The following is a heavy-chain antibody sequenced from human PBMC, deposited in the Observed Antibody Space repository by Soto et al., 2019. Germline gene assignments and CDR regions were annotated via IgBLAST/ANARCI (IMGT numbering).Heavy chain of an antibody. CDR3: VRVYGEIDY. D-gene: IGHD4-17*01. CDR2: MNPKSGNT. CDR1: GYTFTNYD. J-gene: IGHJ4*02. V-gene: IGHV1-8*01. Sequence: VASVKVSCKASGYTFTNYDINWVRQATGQGLEWMGWMNPKSGNTGSAQQFQGRVILTRSTSISTAYMELSSLRSEDTAVYYCVRVYGEIDYWGQGTLVTVSS.